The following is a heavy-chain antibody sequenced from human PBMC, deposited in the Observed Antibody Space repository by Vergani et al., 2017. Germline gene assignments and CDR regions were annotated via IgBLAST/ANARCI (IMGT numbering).Heavy chain of an antibody. D-gene: IGHD2-8*01. CDR3: ARGYCTNGVCYPVFYGMDV. J-gene: IGHJ6*02. Sequence: QVQLVQSGAEVKKPGSSVKVSCKASGGTFSSYAISWVRQAPGQGLEWMGGIIPIFGTANYAQKFQGRVTITADESTSTAYMELRSLRSDDTAVYYCARGYCTNGVCYPVFYGMDVWGQGTTVTVSS. CDR1: GGTFSSYA. CDR2: IIPIFGTA. V-gene: IGHV1-69*01.